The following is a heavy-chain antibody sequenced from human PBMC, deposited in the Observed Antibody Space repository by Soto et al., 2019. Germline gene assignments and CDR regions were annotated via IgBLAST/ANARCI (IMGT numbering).Heavy chain of an antibody. Sequence: QVQLVQSGAEVKKPGSSVKVSCKGSGGTFNRYTITWVRQAPGQGLEWMGRIIPMFGIASYAQNFQGRVRITGDXFXXXAXXELSSLRSEDTAVYYCARDSGRSDVVPAAISAMDVWGQGTTVTISS. CDR3: ARDSGRSDVVPAAISAMDV. J-gene: IGHJ6*02. CDR1: GGTFNRYT. CDR2: IIPMFGIA. V-gene: IGHV1-69*08. D-gene: IGHD2-2*01.